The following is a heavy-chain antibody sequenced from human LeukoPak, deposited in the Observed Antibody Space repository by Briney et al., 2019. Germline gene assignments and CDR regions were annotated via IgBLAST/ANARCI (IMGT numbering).Heavy chain of an antibody. CDR2: IYYSGST. D-gene: IGHD6-19*01. Sequence: SETLSLTCTVSGGSISSYYWSWIRQPPGKGLEWIGYIYYSGSTNYNPSLKSRATISVDTSKNQFSLKLSSVTAADTAVYYCARSSIAVAGNYYFDYWGQGTLVTVSS. CDR1: GGSISSYY. CDR3: ARSSIAVAGNYYFDY. J-gene: IGHJ4*02. V-gene: IGHV4-59*01.